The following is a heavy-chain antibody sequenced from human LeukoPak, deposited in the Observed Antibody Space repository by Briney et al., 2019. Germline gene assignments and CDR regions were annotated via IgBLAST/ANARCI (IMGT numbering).Heavy chain of an antibody. CDR2: IYTSGST. V-gene: IGHV4-4*07. D-gene: IGHD3-3*01. J-gene: IGHJ3*02. CDR1: GGSISSYY. Sequence: PSETLSLTCTVSGGSISSYYWSWIRQPAGKGLEWIGRIYTSGSTNYNPSLKSRVTMSVDTSKNQFSLKLSSVTAADTAVYYCARDNGRITIFGVVTPSDAFDIWGQGTMVTVSS. CDR3: ARDNGRITIFGVVTPSDAFDI.